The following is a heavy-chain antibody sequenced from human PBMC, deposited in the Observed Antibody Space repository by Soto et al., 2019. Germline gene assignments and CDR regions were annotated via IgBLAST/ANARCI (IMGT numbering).Heavy chain of an antibody. D-gene: IGHD3-16*02. Sequence: PSETLSLTCAVYGGSFSGYYWSWIRQPPGKGLEWIGEINHSGSTNYNPSLKSRVTISVDTSKNQFSLKLSSVTAADTAVYYCACIWGSYRFEDYWGQGTQVTVSS. J-gene: IGHJ4*02. CDR2: INHSGST. CDR3: ACIWGSYRFEDY. CDR1: GGSFSGYY. V-gene: IGHV4-34*01.